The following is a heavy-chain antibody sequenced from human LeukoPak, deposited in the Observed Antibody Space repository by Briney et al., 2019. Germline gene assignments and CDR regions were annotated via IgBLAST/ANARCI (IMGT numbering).Heavy chain of an antibody. D-gene: IGHD3-22*01. J-gene: IGHJ4*02. CDR3: ARDSLYYYDSSGYYPGFDY. CDR2: INPTGVIT. CDR1: GYTFTSYH. V-gene: IGHV1-46*01. Sequence: ASVKVSCEASGYTFTSYHMHWVRQALGQGLEWMGQINPTGVITYAQKVQGRVTMTRDTSTSTVYMELSSLRSEDTAVYYCARDSLYYYDSSGYYPGFDYWGQGTLVTVSS.